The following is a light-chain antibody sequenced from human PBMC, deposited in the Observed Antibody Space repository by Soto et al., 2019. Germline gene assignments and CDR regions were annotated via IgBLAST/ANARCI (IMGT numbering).Light chain of an antibody. CDR3: QQYGSSPTT. CDR2: GAS. V-gene: IGKV3-20*01. J-gene: IGKJ1*01. Sequence: EIVLTQSPGTLSLSPGERATLSCRASQSVSSSYLAWYQQKPGQAPRLLIYGASSGATGIPDRFSGSGSGTDFTLTISRLEPEDCAVYYCQQYGSSPTTFGRGTKVEIK. CDR1: QSVSSSY.